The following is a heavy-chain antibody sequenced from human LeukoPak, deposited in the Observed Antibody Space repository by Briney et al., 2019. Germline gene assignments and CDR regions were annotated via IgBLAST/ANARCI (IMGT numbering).Heavy chain of an antibody. D-gene: IGHD1-1*01. CDR2: INHEGGDI. Sequence: GGSLRLSCAASGFAFSNSWMSRVRQAPGKGLEWVANINHEGGDIHYVDSVKGRSTISRDNAKDSLYLQMNSLRAEDTAVYYCATYINWVAGDVWGQGTTVTVSS. CDR1: GFAFSNSW. V-gene: IGHV3-7*01. J-gene: IGHJ6*02. CDR3: ATYINWVAGDV.